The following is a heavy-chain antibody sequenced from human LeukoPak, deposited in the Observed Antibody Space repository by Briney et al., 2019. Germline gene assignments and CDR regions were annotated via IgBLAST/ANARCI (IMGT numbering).Heavy chain of an antibody. CDR1: GFTFSSYV. CDR3: AKAGSWYWFDP. Sequence: GGSLRLSCTASGFTFSSYVMSWVRQAPGKGLEWVSAISGTGRTTYYTDSVKGRFTISRDNSKNTLYLQMNSLRAEDTAVYYCAKAGSWYWFDPWGQGTLVTVSS. J-gene: IGHJ5*02. D-gene: IGHD6-13*01. CDR2: ISGTGRTT. V-gene: IGHV3-23*01.